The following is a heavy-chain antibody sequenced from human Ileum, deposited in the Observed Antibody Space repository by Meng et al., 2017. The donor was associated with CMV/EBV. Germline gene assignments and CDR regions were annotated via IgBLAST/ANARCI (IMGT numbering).Heavy chain of an antibody. CDR2: ISSSGGST. CDR3: AKQIWFDY. Sequence: SLRLSCAASGFTFSNYAINWVRQAPGKGLEWVSGISSSGGSTYYADSVKGRFTISRDNSKNTLYLQMNSLRAEDTAVYYCAKQIWFDYWGQGTLVTVSS. CDR1: GFTFSNYA. D-gene: IGHD3-16*01. J-gene: IGHJ4*02. V-gene: IGHV3-23*01.